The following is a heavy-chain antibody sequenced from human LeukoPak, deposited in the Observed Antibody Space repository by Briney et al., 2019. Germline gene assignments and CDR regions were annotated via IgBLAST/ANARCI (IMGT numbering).Heavy chain of an antibody. V-gene: IGHV1-2*04. Sequence: ASVKVSCKASGYTFTGYYMHWVRQAPGQGLEWMGWINPNSGGTNYSQKFQGWVTMTRDTSISTAYMELSRLRSDDTAVYYCASLSIYYYDSSGYYFDAFDIWGQGTMVTVSS. CDR1: GYTFTGYY. D-gene: IGHD3-22*01. CDR2: INPNSGGT. CDR3: ASLSIYYYDSSGYYFDAFDI. J-gene: IGHJ3*02.